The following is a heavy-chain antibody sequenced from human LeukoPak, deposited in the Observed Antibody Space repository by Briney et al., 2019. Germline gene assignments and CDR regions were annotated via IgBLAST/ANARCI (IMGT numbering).Heavy chain of an antibody. J-gene: IGHJ3*02. V-gene: IGHV1-18*01. CDR1: GYTFTSYG. CDR2: ISAYNGNT. CDR3: ASAGLRYFDWSNFDAFDI. D-gene: IGHD3-9*01. Sequence: ASVKVSCKASGYTFTSYGISWVRQAPGQGLEWMGWISAYNGNTNYAQKLQGRVTMTTDTSTSTAYMELRSLRSDDTAVYYCASAGLRYFDWSNFDAFDIWGQGTMVTVSS.